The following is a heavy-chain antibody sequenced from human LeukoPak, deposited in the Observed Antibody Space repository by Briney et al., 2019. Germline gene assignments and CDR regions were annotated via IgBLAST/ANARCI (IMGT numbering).Heavy chain of an antibody. CDR3: ARGALWFGEYGYFDY. V-gene: IGHV4-59*08. J-gene: IGHJ4*02. Sequence: PSETLSLTCTVSGGSISSYYWSWIRQPPGKGLEWIGYIYYSGSTNYNPSLKSRVTISVDTSKNQFSLKLSSVTAADTAVYYCARGALWFGEYGYFDYWGQGTLVTVSS. CDR2: IYYSGST. CDR1: GGSISSYY. D-gene: IGHD3-10*01.